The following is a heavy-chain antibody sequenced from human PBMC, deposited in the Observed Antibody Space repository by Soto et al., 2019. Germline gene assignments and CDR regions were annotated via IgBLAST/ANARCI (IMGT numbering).Heavy chain of an antibody. J-gene: IGHJ6*02. CDR2: IYPGDSDT. V-gene: IGHV5-51*01. Sequence: PVESLKISCKGSGYSFTTYCIGWVRQMPGKGLEWMGIIYPGDSDTRYTPSFQGQVTISADRSTSIAYLQWSSLKASDTAIYYCARSRIAAINYYAMDVWGQGTTVTVSS. D-gene: IGHD6-25*01. CDR1: GYSFTTYC. CDR3: ARSRIAAINYYAMDV.